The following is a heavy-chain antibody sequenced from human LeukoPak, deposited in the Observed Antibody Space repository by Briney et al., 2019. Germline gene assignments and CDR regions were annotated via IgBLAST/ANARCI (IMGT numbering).Heavy chain of an antibody. V-gene: IGHV4-38-2*02. D-gene: IGHD3-10*01. Sequence: SESLSLTCTVSGYSIIRGYSWGWIRQPPGKGLEWIGNIYHSGSTNYSPSLKSRVTISVDTSKNQFSLKLSSVTAADTAVYYCARDSHYYGSGSYDWFDPWGQGTLVTVSS. CDR2: IYHSGST. CDR1: GYSIIRGYS. J-gene: IGHJ5*02. CDR3: ARDSHYYGSGSYDWFDP.